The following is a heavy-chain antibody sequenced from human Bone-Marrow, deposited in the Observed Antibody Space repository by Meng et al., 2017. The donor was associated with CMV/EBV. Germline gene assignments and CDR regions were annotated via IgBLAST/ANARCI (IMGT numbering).Heavy chain of an antibody. V-gene: IGHV3-9*01. J-gene: IGHJ6*02. D-gene: IGHD3-16*02. Sequence: GGSLRLSCAASGFTFDDYAMHWVRQAPGKGLEWVSGISWNSGSIGYADSVKGRFTISRDNAKNSLYLQMNSLRAEDTAVYYCARHDYVWGSYRLYYGMDVWGQGTTVTVSS. CDR1: GFTFDDYA. CDR3: ARHDYVWGSYRLYYGMDV. CDR2: ISWNSGSI.